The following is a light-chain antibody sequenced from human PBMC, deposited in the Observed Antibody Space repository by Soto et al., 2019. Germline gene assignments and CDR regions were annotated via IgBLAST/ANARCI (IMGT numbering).Light chain of an antibody. CDR1: QGITNW. V-gene: IGKV1-5*03. Sequence: DIQMTQSPSSVSASVGDRVTITCRASQGITNWLAWYQQKPGKAPKLLIYKASSLESGVPSRFSGSGSGTEFTLTISSLQPDDFATYYCQQYNSYSTFGQGTRLEIK. CDR3: QQYNSYST. CDR2: KAS. J-gene: IGKJ5*01.